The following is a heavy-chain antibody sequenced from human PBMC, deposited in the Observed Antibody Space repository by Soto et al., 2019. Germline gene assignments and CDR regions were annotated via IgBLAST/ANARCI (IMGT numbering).Heavy chain of an antibody. CDR3: AKDTYFRDSSGYYVFDY. CDR2: IAYDGSNE. D-gene: IGHD3-22*01. Sequence: GSLRLSCEASGFTFSNYGTHWVRQPPGEGLEWVAHIAYDGSNEHYTDSVKGRFTISRDNSKNMVFLHMNSLRPEDTAVYYCAKDTYFRDSSGYYVFDYWVPETQVTVSS. CDR1: GFTFSNYG. V-gene: IGHV3-30*18. J-gene: IGHJ4*02.